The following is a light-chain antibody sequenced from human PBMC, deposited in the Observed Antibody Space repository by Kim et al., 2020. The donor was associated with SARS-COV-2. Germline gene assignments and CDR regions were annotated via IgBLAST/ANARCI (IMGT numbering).Light chain of an antibody. V-gene: IGKV1D-16*01. CDR2: DAS. CDR1: QGSSRW. CDR3: QQYNSYPYT. Sequence: SGSVVDRVSITWRASQGSSRWLALYQQKPENAPKSLIYDASSLQSWITSRFSGSGSGSDFTLTINSLQPEDFATYYCQQYNSYPYTYGQGTKLEI. J-gene: IGKJ2*01.